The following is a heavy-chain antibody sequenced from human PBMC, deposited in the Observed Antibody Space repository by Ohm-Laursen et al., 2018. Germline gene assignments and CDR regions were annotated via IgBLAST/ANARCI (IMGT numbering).Heavy chain of an antibody. D-gene: IGHD3-10*01. J-gene: IGHJ6*02. Sequence: SLRLSCTASGFTFSSYGMHWVRQAPGKGLEWVAVISYDGSNKYYADSVKGRFTISRDNSKNTLYLQMNSLRAEDTAVYYCARVPGFGELSHYYYGMDVWGQGTTVTVSS. CDR3: ARVPGFGELSHYYYGMDV. CDR1: GFTFSSYG. CDR2: ISYDGSNK. V-gene: IGHV3-30*03.